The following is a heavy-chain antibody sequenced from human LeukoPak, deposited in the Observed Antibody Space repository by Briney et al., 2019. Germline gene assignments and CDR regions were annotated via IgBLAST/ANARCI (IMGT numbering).Heavy chain of an antibody. D-gene: IGHD2-2*01. CDR3: ATDGDIVVVPAAGSPYYYYYGMDV. V-gene: IGHV7-4-1*02. CDR1: GYTFTSYA. Sequence: ASVKVSCKASGYTFTSYAMNWVRQAPGQGLEWMGWINTNTGNPTYAQGFTGRFVFSLDTPVSTAYLQISSLKAEDTAVYYCATDGDIVVVPAAGSPYYYYYGMDVWGQGTTVTVSS. CDR2: INTNTGNP. J-gene: IGHJ6*02.